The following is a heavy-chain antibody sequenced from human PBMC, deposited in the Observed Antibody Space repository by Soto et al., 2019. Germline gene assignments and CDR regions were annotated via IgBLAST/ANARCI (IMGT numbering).Heavy chain of an antibody. CDR2: AHHSGST. J-gene: IGHJ5*02. CDR3: ARGFYDSRGYSNPFDP. Sequence: PSETLSLTCTVSGGSVASDYWSWLRQPPGRGLEWIAYAHHSGSTNSNPSLQSRVTASVDTSKNQLSLKLRSMTAADTAIYYCARGFYDSRGYSNPFDPWGQGILVNVSS. D-gene: IGHD3-22*01. V-gene: IGHV4-59*02. CDR1: GGSVASDY.